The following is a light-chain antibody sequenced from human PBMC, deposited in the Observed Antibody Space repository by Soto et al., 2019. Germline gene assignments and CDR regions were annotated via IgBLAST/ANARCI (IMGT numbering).Light chain of an antibody. Sequence: DIQMTQSPSYLSAPVAHTVPISCRASQVISSWLAWYQQKPGKAPNLLIYKASTLQTGVPSRFSGSGSGTDFTLTITNLQPEDFATYYCQQSSSFPLSFGGGTKVDIK. CDR2: KAS. V-gene: IGKV1-12*01. CDR3: QQSSSFPLS. CDR1: QVISSW. J-gene: IGKJ4*01.